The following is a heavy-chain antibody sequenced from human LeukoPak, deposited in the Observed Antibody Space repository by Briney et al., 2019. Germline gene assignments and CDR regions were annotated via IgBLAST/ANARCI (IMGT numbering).Heavy chain of an antibody. D-gene: IGHD6-13*01. CDR2: INHSGST. CDR3: ARGRVRGQELANSSYYFDY. Sequence: SETLSLTCAVYGGSFSGYYWSWIRQPPGKGLEWIGEINHSGSTNYNPSLKSRVTISVDTSKNQFSLKLSSVTAADTAVYYCARGRVRGQELANSSYYFDYWGQGTLVTVSS. V-gene: IGHV4-34*01. CDR1: GGSFSGYY. J-gene: IGHJ4*02.